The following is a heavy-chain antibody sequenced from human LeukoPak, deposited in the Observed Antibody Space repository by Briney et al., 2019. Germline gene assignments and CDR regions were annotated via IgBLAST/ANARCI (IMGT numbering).Heavy chain of an antibody. CDR1: GFTFSSYW. J-gene: IGHJ4*02. CDR3: ARAALLGGELNPIDY. D-gene: IGHD1-26*01. CDR2: IKQDGSEK. V-gene: IGHV3-7*01. Sequence: GGSLRLSCAASGFTFSSYWMSWVRQAPGKGLEWVANIKQDGSEKYYVDSVKGRFTISRDNAKNSLYLQMNSLRAEDTAVYYCARAALLGGELNPIDYWGQGTLVTVSS.